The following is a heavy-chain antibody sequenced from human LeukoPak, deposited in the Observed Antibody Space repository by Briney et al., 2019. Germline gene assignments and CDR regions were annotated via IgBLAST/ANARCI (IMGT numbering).Heavy chain of an antibody. D-gene: IGHD4-17*01. Sequence: ASVKVSCKASGYTFTSYGISWVRQAPGQGLEWMGWISAYNGNTNYAQKLQGRVTMTTDTSTSTAYMELRSLRSDDTVVYYFARFLVYGDYWDPSYDYWGQGTLASVSS. V-gene: IGHV1-18*01. J-gene: IGHJ4*02. CDR1: GYTFTSYG. CDR2: ISAYNGNT. CDR3: ARFLVYGDYWDPSYDY.